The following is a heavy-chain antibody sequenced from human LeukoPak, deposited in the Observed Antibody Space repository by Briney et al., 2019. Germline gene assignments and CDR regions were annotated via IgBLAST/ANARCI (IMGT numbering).Heavy chain of an antibody. Sequence: SETLSLTCTVSGDSISGYYWSWIRQSPGKGLEWIGYIYTSGSTNYNPSLQSRVTISVDTSKSRFSLKLGSVTAADTAVYFCSRGLDSRKLGYWGQGTLVTVSS. CDR1: GDSISGYY. J-gene: IGHJ4*02. CDR3: SRGLDSRKLGY. D-gene: IGHD3-22*01. CDR2: IYTSGST. V-gene: IGHV4-4*09.